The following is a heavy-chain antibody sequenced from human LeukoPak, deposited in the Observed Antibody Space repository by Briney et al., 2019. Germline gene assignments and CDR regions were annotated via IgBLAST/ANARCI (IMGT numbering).Heavy chain of an antibody. CDR3: ARDSYSSSWSGLFDY. J-gene: IGHJ4*02. V-gene: IGHV3-30*04. Sequence: GGSLRLSCAASGFTFSTYAMNWVRQAPGKGLEWVAVISYDGRQNYYADSVKGRFTISRDNSKNSLYLQMSSLRAEDTAVYYCARDSYSSSWSGLFDYWGQGTLVTVSS. CDR2: ISYDGRQN. D-gene: IGHD6-13*01. CDR1: GFTFSTYA.